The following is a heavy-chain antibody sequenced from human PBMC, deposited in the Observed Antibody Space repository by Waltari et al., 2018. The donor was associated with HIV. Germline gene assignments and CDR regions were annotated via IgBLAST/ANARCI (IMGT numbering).Heavy chain of an antibody. V-gene: IGHV1-18*01. D-gene: IGHD4-17*01. CDR3: ARSHCAVTSCGSIDY. Sequence: QVQLVQSGAQVKKPGASVKVSCKASGYPFTTYGITWVRQVPGQGLEWLGWIGTYNGNADFAPKTQVRIHLTIDTSTSTAYMELTSLRSDDTAVYYCARSHCAVTSCGSIDYWGQGTLVTVSS. CDR2: IGTYNGNA. J-gene: IGHJ4*02. CDR1: GYPFTTYG.